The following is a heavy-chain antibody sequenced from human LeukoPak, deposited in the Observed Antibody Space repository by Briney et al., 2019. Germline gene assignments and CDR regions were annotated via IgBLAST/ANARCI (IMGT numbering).Heavy chain of an antibody. Sequence: GGSLRLSCAASGFSFSSYWMSWVRQAPGKGLEWLANIKQDGSEKYYVDSVKGRFTISRGNAKNSLYLQMNSLRAEDTAVYYCARHNPYSSGWYCFDDWGQGTLVTVSS. CDR3: ARHNPYSSGWYCFDD. V-gene: IGHV3-7*02. D-gene: IGHD6-13*01. CDR1: GFSFSSYW. J-gene: IGHJ4*02. CDR2: IKQDGSEK.